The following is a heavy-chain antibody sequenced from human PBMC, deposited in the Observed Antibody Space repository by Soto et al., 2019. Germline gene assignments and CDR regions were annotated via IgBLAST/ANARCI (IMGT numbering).Heavy chain of an antibody. V-gene: IGHV4-4*02. CDR1: SGSISRSNW. J-gene: IGHJ4*02. Sequence: SETLSLTCAVSSGSISRSNWWSWVRQPPGKGLEWIGEIYHSGSTNYNPSLKSRVTISVDKSKNQFSLKLSSVTAADTAVYYCARVSPTAIEPYYFDYWGQGTLVTVSS. D-gene: IGHD2-21*02. CDR3: ARVSPTAIEPYYFDY. CDR2: IYHSGST.